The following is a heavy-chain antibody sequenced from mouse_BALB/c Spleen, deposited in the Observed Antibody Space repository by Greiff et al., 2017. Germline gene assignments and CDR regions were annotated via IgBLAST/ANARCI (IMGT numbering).Heavy chain of an antibody. D-gene: IGHD2-1*01. CDR1: GFTFSSYT. V-gene: IGHV5-9*03. CDR3: ARYRGNSYAMDY. Sequence: EVKLVESGGGLVKPGGSLKLSCAASGFTFSSYTMSWVRQTPEKRLEWVATISSGGGNTYYPDSVKGRFTISRDNAKNNLYLQMSSLRSEDTALYYCARYRGNSYAMDYWGQGTSVTVSS. J-gene: IGHJ4*01. CDR2: ISSGGGNT.